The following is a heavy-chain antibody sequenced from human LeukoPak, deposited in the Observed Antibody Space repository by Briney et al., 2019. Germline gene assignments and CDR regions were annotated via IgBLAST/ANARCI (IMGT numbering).Heavy chain of an antibody. Sequence: GGSLRLSCAASGFTVSSNYMSWVRQAPGKGLEWVSVIYSGGSTYYADSVKGRFTISRDNSKNTLYLQMDSLRAEDTAVYYCASGRYCSGGSCYNFGHYWGQGTLVTVSS. V-gene: IGHV3-53*01. CDR1: GFTVSSNY. CDR2: IYSGGST. CDR3: ASGRYCSGGSCYNFGHY. D-gene: IGHD2-15*01. J-gene: IGHJ4*02.